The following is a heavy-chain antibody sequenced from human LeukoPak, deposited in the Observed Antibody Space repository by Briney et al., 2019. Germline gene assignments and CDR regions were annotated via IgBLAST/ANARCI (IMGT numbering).Heavy chain of an antibody. CDR2: IYYSGTT. D-gene: IGHD1-1*01. CDR3: ARFKQLGRSFDS. CDR1: GGSIGKTSYY. Sequence: PSETLSLTCTVSGGSIGKTSYYWGWIRQPPGKGLEWIGNIYYSGTTYYNPTLKSRVTISVDTSKNQFSLTLNSVTAADTAVYFCARFKQLGRSFDSWGLGSLVTVSS. J-gene: IGHJ4*02. V-gene: IGHV4-39*01.